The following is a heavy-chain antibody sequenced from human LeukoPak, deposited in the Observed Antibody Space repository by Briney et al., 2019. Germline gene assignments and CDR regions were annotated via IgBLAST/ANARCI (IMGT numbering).Heavy chain of an antibody. Sequence: SETLSLTCTVSGGSISSGGYYWSWIRQHPGKGLEWIGYIYYSGSTYYNPSLKSRVTISVDTSKNQFSLKLSSVTAADTAVYYCARGNAQHDAFDIWGQGTMVTVSS. D-gene: IGHD6-13*01. J-gene: IGHJ3*02. CDR2: IYYSGST. V-gene: IGHV4-31*03. CDR1: GGSISSGGYY. CDR3: ARGNAQHDAFDI.